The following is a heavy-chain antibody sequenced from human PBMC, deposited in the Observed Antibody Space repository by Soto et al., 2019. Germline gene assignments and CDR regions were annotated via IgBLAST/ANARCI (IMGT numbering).Heavy chain of an antibody. Sequence: GTLSLSCAASGCTFSSYAMSWIRQPPGKGLEWISAISGSGGSTYYAGSVKGRFTMSRDNSKNTLYLQMNSLRAEDTAVYYCAKAPQDIAAAGTGYYCYRMDAWGQGTTVTVSS. J-gene: IGHJ6*02. CDR3: AKAPQDIAAAGTGYYCYRMDA. CDR1: GCTFSSYA. V-gene: IGHV3-23*01. CDR2: ISGSGGST. D-gene: IGHD6-13*01.